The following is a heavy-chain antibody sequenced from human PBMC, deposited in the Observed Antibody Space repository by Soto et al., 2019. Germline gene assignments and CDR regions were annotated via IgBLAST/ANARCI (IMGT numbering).Heavy chain of an antibody. J-gene: IGHJ4*02. CDR3: ARSHSFDGSIYHYYFDF. V-gene: IGHV4-59*01. CDR2: IYASGAT. Sequence: SETLSLTCTVSGGSISTYYWSWIRQPPGGTLEWIGYIYASGATTYNPSLESRVTMSVDMPNNEFSLELTSLTAADTAVYYCARSHSFDGSIYHYYFDFWGQGTMVTVSS. CDR1: GGSISTYY. D-gene: IGHD3-10*01.